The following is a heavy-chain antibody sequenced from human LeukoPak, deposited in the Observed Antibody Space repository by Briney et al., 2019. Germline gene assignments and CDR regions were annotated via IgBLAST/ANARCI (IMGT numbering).Heavy chain of an antibody. J-gene: IGHJ4*02. D-gene: IGHD1-1*01. CDR2: IFPDDSET. Sequence: GESLKISCKASKYTFTDYWIAWVRQVPGKGLEWMGIIFPDDSETRYSPSFRGQVTISADKSITTAYLHWSGPKASDTGMYYCVRTVTGIKSPFDYWGQGTLVTVSS. CDR3: VRTVTGIKSPFDY. CDR1: KYTFTDYW. V-gene: IGHV5-51*01.